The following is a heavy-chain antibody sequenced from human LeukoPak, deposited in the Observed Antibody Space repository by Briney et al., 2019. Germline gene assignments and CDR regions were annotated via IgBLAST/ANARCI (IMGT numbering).Heavy chain of an antibody. CDR3: ATPPHDCSSTSCYTSYYYMDV. V-gene: IGHV1-46*01. Sequence: ASVKVSCKASGYTFTSYYMHWVRQAPGQGLEWMGIINPSGGSTIYAQKFQGRVHMTRDTSTSTVYRELSSLRSEDTAVYYCATPPHDCSSTSCYTSYYYMDVWGKGTTVTVSS. CDR1: GYTFTSYY. J-gene: IGHJ6*03. D-gene: IGHD2-2*02. CDR2: INPSGGST.